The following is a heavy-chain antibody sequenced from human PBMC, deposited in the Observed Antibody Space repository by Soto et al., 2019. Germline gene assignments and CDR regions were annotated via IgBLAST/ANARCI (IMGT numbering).Heavy chain of an antibody. CDR3: VRTSLVVAAASREDY. J-gene: IGHJ4*02. V-gene: IGHV3-74*01. D-gene: IGHD2-15*01. CDR1: GFTFSSYA. CDR2: INSDGSST. Sequence: GGSLRLSCAASGFTFSSYAMSWVRQAPGKGLVWVSRINSDGSSTSYADSVKGRFTISRDNAKYTLYLQMNSLRAEVSAVYYCVRTSLVVAAASREDYWGQGTLVTVSS.